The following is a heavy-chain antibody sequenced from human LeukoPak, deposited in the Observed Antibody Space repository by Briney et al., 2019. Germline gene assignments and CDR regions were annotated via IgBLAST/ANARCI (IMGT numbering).Heavy chain of an antibody. D-gene: IGHD6-13*01. V-gene: IGHV3-11*01. J-gene: IGHJ4*02. CDR2: ISSSGSTI. CDR1: GFTFSDYY. Sequence: KPGGSLRLSCAASGFTFSDYYMSWILQAPGKGLEWVSYISSSGSTIYYADSVKGRFTISRDNAKNSLYLQMNSLRAEDTAVYYCARYAYSSRTDDYWGQGTLVTVSS. CDR3: ARYAYSSRTDDY.